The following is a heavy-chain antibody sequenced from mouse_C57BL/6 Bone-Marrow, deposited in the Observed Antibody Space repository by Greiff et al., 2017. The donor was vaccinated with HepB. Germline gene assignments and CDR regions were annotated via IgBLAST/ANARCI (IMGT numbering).Heavy chain of an antibody. CDR1: GYTFTSYG. J-gene: IGHJ2*01. Sequence: VQLQQSGAELARPGASVKLSCTASGYTFTSYGISWVKQRTGQGLEWIGEIYPRSGNTYYNEKFKGKATLTADKSSSTAYMELRSLTSEDSAVYYCARDLCGDGYYYFDYWGQGTTLTVSS. V-gene: IGHV1-81*01. D-gene: IGHD2-3*01. CDR2: IYPRSGNT. CDR3: ARDLCGDGYYYFDY.